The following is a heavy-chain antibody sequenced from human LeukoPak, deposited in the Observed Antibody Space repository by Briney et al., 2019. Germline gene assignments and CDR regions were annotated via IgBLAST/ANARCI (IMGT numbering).Heavy chain of an antibody. J-gene: IGHJ4*02. CDR3: ARARGSGWYRY. Sequence: SETLSLTCTVSGGSISSYYWSWIRQPPGKGLEWIGYIYYSGSTNYNPSLKSRVTISVDTSKNQFSLKLSSVTAADTAVYYCARARGSGWYRYWGQGALVTVSS. D-gene: IGHD6-19*01. CDR1: GGSISSYY. CDR2: IYYSGST. V-gene: IGHV4-59*01.